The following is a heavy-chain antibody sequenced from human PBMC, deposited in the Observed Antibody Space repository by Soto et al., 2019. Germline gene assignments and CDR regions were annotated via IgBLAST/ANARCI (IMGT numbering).Heavy chain of an antibody. CDR1: GYTFTSYG. CDR2: ISIYNGNT. V-gene: IGHV1-18*01. J-gene: IGHJ6*02. CDR3: ARDVRSHDYGHYYYGMDV. Sequence: QVQLVQSGAEVNKPGASVKVSCKASGYTFTSYGISWVRQAPGQGLEWMGWISIYNGNTTYAQKLQGRVTMTTDTSTSTAYMELRSLRSDDTAVYYCARDVRSHDYGHYYYGMDVWGQGTTVTVSS. D-gene: IGHD4-17*01.